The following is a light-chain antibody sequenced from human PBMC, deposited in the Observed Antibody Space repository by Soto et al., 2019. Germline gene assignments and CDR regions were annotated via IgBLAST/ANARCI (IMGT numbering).Light chain of an antibody. CDR3: ISYTTTSTDV. J-gene: IGLJ1*01. CDR1: SSDVGGYNY. V-gene: IGLV2-14*01. CDR2: EVS. Sequence: QSALTQPASVSGSPGQSITISCTGTSSDVGGYNYVSWYQQHPGKAPKVMIYEVSNRPSGVSNRFSGSKSGNTASLTISGLQAEDEADYYCISYTTTSTDVFGTGTKLTVL.